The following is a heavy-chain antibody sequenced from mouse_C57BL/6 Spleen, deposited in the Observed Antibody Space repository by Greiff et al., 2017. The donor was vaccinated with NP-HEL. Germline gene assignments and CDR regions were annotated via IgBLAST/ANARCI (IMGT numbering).Heavy chain of an antibody. CDR1: GYTFTSYW. CDR2: IHPNSGST. D-gene: IGHD2-3*01. CDR3: ARKADGYAMDY. J-gene: IGHJ4*01. V-gene: IGHV1-64*01. Sequence: QVQLKQPGAELVKPGASVKLSCKASGYTFTSYWMHWVKQRPGQGLEWIGMIHPNSGSTNYNEKFKSKATLTVDKSSSTAYMQLSSLTSEDSAVYYCARKADGYAMDYWGQGTSVTVSS.